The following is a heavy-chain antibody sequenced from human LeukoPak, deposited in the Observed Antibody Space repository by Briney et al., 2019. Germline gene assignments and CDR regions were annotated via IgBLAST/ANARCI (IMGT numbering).Heavy chain of an antibody. D-gene: IGHD3-22*01. Sequence: GRSLRVSCAGSGFKFDDYAMHWVRQAPGKGLEWVSGISYNSGTRGYADSVRGRFTISRDNANNSLNLQMNSLRAEDTAFYYCTKDYRGGYDSSGSFINWGQGTLVTVSS. CDR1: GFKFDDYA. J-gene: IGHJ4*02. CDR3: TKDYRGGYDSSGSFIN. V-gene: IGHV3-9*01. CDR2: ISYNSGTR.